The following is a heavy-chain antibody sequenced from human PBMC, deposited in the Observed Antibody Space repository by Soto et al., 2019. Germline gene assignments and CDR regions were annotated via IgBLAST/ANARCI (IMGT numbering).Heavy chain of an antibody. J-gene: IGHJ4*02. CDR1: GFALRTYD. V-gene: IGHV3-23*01. D-gene: IGHD3-22*01. Sequence: GGSLRLSCAVSGFALRTYDVSWGRQAPGKGLEWLSVMLAWGDTIYSADSARDRFTISRDEAKNTWYLQLDSLTVEDTAIYYCVPRLNPRVRDYWGQGTLVTASS. CDR2: MLAWGDTI. CDR3: VPRLNPRVRDY.